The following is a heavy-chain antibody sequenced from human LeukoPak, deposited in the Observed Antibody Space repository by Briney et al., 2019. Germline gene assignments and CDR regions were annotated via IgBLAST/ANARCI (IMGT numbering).Heavy chain of an antibody. CDR1: GGSISSSSYY. CDR3: ARRRGGYDSNFDY. V-gene: IGHV4-39*01. D-gene: IGHD5-12*01. CDR2: IYYSGST. J-gene: IGHJ4*02. Sequence: PSETLSLTCTVSGGSISSSSYYWGWIRQPPGKGLEWIGSIYYSGSTYYNPSLKSRVTISVDTSKNQFSLKLSSVTAADTAVYYCARRRGGYDSNFDYWGQGTLVTVSS.